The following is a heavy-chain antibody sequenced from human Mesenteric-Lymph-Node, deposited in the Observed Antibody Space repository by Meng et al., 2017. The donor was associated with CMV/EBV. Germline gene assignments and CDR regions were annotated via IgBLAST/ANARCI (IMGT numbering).Heavy chain of an antibody. J-gene: IGHJ4*02. D-gene: IGHD2-2*01. CDR2: ISSSSGTI. V-gene: IGHV3-48*04. Sequence: LSLTCAASGIVFSTYSMNLVRQAPGKGLEWISFISSSSGTIYYADSVKGRFTTSRDNAKNSLYLQMNSLRAEDTAVYYCAREGCTSTTCYPLSDVYLWGQGTLVTVSS. CDR1: GIVFSTYS. CDR3: AREGCTSTTCYPLSDVYL.